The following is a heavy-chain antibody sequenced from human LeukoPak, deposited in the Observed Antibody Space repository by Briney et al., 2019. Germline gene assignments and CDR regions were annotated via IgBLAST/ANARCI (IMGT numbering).Heavy chain of an antibody. D-gene: IGHD1-26*01. V-gene: IGHV4-4*09. CDR1: GGSISSYY. Sequence: SETLSLTCIVSGGSISSYYWSWIRQPPGKGLEWVGYIFPSGSTNSNPSLKSRVTISVDTSKTQFSLKMTSVTAADTAVYYCARQGSGGRAFDIWGQGTTVTVSS. CDR3: ARQGSGGRAFDI. J-gene: IGHJ3*02. CDR2: IFPSGST.